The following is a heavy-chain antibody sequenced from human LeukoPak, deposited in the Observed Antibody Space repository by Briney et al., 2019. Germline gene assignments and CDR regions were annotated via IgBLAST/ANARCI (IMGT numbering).Heavy chain of an antibody. V-gene: IGHV3-30*03. CDR1: GFTFSSYG. J-gene: IGHJ4*02. Sequence: PGGSLRLSCAASGFTFSSYGMHWVRQAPGKGLEWVAVISYDGSNKYYADSVKGRFTISRDNSKNTLYLQMNSLRAEDTAVYYCASGPYGSGSYYNYWGQGTLVTVSS. CDR3: ASGPYGSGSYYNY. CDR2: ISYDGSNK. D-gene: IGHD3-10*01.